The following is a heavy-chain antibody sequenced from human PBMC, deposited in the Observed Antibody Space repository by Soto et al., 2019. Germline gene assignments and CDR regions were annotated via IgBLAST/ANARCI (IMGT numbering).Heavy chain of an antibody. CDR3: ARGGIQLWPSLVY. J-gene: IGHJ4*02. V-gene: IGHV3-48*02. Sequence: EVQLVESGGGLVQPGGSLRLSCAASEFIFSSYSMNWVRQAPGKGLEWVSYISSTSNTIYYADSLKGRFTISRDNAQNSLYLQMNSLRDEDTAVYYCARGGIQLWPSLVYWGQGTLVTVSS. CDR2: ISSTSNTI. D-gene: IGHD5-18*01. CDR1: EFIFSSYS.